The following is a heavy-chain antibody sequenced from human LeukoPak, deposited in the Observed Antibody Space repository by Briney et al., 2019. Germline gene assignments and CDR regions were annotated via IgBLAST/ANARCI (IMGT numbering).Heavy chain of an antibody. Sequence: GASVKVSCKTSGYTFTGYYIHWVRQAPGQGLEWMGGIIPIFGTANYAQKFQGRVTITADESTSTAYMELSSLRSEDTAVYYCAREAPEGYYDSSGDWGQGTMVTVSS. CDR2: IIPIFGTA. J-gene: IGHJ3*01. CDR3: AREAPEGYYDSSGD. CDR1: GYTFTGYY. V-gene: IGHV1-69*13. D-gene: IGHD3-22*01.